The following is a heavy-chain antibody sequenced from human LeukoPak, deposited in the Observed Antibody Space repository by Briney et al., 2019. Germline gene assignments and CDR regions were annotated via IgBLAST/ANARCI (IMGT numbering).Heavy chain of an antibody. CDR3: EKDGRVSTAPGIRVWFDP. CDR2: ISWNSGSI. CDR1: GFPLDDYA. V-gene: IGHV3-9*01. J-gene: IGHJ5*02. D-gene: IGHD6-13*01. Sequence: PGRSLRLSCAASGFPLDDYAMHWVRQAPGKGLEWVSGISWNSGSIGYADSVKGRFTISRDSAKNSLYLQMNSLRAEDTALYYCEKDGRVSTAPGIRVWFDPWGQGTRVTVSS.